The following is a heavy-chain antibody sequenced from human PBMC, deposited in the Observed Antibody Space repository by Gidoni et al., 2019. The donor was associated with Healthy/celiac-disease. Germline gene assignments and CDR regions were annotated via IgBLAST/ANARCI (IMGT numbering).Heavy chain of an antibody. CDR2: ISSSSSYI. CDR3: ARDRGSSGWRNDAFDI. D-gene: IGHD6-19*01. V-gene: IGHV3-21*01. CDR1: GFTFSSYS. J-gene: IGHJ3*02. Sequence: EVQLVESGGGLVKPGGSLRLSCAASGFTFSSYSMNWVRQAPGKGLEWVSSISSSSSYIYYADSVKGRFTISRDNAKNSLYLQMNSLRAEDTAVYYCARDRGSSGWRNDAFDIWGQGTMVTVSS.